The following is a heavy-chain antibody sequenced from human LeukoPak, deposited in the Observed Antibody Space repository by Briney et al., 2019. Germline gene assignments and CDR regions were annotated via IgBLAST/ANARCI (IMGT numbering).Heavy chain of an antibody. CDR1: GGSISSGDYY. CDR2: IYYSGST. V-gene: IGHV4-30-4*01. J-gene: IGHJ4*02. CDR3: TEQKGLVPGVDY. Sequence: SETLSLTCTVSGGSISSGDYYWSWIRQPPGKGLEWIGYIYYSGSTYYNPSLKSRVTISVDTSKNQFSLKLSSVTAADTAVYYCTEQKGLVPGVDYWGQGTLVTVSS. D-gene: IGHD6-19*01.